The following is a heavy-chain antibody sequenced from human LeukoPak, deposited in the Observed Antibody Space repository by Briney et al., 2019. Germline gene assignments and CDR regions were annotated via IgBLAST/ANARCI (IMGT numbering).Heavy chain of an antibody. J-gene: IGHJ6*02. D-gene: IGHD3-3*01. CDR1: GGSFSGYY. CDR2: IYYSGST. CDR3: AREGPSFWSGPDYGMDV. Sequence: SETLSLTCAVYGGSFSGYYWSWIRQPPGKGLEWIGYIYYSGSTNYNPSLKSRVTISVDTSKNQFSLKLSSVTAADTAVYYCAREGPSFWSGPDYGMDVWGQGTTVTASS. V-gene: IGHV4-59*01.